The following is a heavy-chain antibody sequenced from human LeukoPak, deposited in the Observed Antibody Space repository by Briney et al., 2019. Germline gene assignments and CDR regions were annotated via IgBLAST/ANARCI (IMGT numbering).Heavy chain of an antibody. J-gene: IGHJ4*02. V-gene: IGHV4-4*07. CDR1: GGSISSYY. Sequence: SETLSLTCTVSGGSISSYYWSWVRQPAGKGLEWIGRIYTSGSTNYNPSLKSRVTMSVDTSKNQFSLKLSSVTAADTAVYYCARNLRSGWYGVFDYWGQGTLVTVSS. D-gene: IGHD6-19*01. CDR3: ARNLRSGWYGVFDY. CDR2: IYTSGST.